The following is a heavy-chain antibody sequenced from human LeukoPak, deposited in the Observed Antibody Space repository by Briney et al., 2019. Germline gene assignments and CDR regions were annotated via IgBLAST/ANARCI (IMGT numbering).Heavy chain of an antibody. CDR3: ARGSHYYDSSGIDY. V-gene: IGHV4-59*01. Sequence: PSETLSLTCTVSGGSISSYYWSWIRQTPGKGLEWIGYIYYSGSTNYNPSLKSRVTISVDTSKNQFSLKLSSVTAADTAVYYCARGSHYYDSSGIDYWGQGTLVTVSS. D-gene: IGHD3-22*01. CDR2: IYYSGST. J-gene: IGHJ4*02. CDR1: GGSISSYY.